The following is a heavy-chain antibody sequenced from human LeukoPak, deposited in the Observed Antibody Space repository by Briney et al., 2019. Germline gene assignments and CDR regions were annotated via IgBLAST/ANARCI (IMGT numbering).Heavy chain of an antibody. CDR3: AVLKYGGGDPDTFDV. D-gene: IGHD2-21*02. J-gene: IGHJ3*01. Sequence: SETLSLTCTVSGPSINSYYWSWFRQPPGKGLEWIGHLANGGSTKFNPSLTSGVTISLDTSKHQFSLKLSSVTAADTAVYYCAVLKYGGGDPDTFDVWGQGTLVTASS. CDR1: GPSINSYY. V-gene: IGHV4-4*09. CDR2: LANGGST.